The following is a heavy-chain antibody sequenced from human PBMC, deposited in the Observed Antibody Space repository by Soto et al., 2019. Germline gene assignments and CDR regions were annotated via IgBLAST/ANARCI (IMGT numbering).Heavy chain of an antibody. CDR1: GYTFSGYY. J-gene: IGHJ6*02. CDR3: ASLDYPYYYYDMDV. CDR2: INPNSGGT. Sequence: ASVKVSCKASGYTFSGYYMHWVRQAPGQGLEWMGWINPNSGGTNYAQKFQGRVTMTRDTSISTAYMELSRLRSDDTAVYYCASLDYPYYYYDMDVWGQGTTVTVSS. V-gene: IGHV1-2*02. D-gene: IGHD4-17*01.